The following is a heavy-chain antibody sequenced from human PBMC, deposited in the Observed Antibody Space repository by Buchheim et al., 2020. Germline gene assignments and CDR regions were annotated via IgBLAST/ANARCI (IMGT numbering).Heavy chain of an antibody. J-gene: IGHJ4*02. Sequence: QLRLQESGPGLVKPSETLSLTCIVSGGSISSSSYFWGWIRQPPGKGLEWIGSIDYSGSSYFNPSLRSRVTMSVDTSKNPFSLKLSFVTAADTAVYYCARVDSRGYLPVDSWGQGTL. V-gene: IGHV4-39*07. CDR3: ARVDSRGYLPVDS. D-gene: IGHD3-22*01. CDR2: IDYSGSS. CDR1: GGSISSSSYF.